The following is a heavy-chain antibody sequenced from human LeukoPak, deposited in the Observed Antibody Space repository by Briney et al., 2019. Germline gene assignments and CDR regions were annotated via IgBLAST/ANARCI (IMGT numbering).Heavy chain of an antibody. Sequence: GGSLRLSCTASGFTFGDYAMSWVRQAPGKGLEWVGFIRSKAYGGTTEYAASVKGRFTISRDDSKSIAYLQMNSLKTEDTAVYYCTREGYDFWSGYSNYMDVWGKGTTVTVSS. CDR2: IRSKAYGGTT. D-gene: IGHD3-3*01. V-gene: IGHV3-49*04. CDR1: GFTFGDYA. CDR3: TREGYDFWSGYSNYMDV. J-gene: IGHJ6*03.